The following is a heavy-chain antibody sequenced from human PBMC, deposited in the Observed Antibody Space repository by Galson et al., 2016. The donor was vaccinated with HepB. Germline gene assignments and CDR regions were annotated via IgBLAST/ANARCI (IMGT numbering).Heavy chain of an antibody. J-gene: IGHJ4*02. Sequence: SLRLSCAASGFTFSTYGMHWVRQPPGKGLEWVAVLWSDGNNKFYADSVKGRFIISRDNSKNTLYLHLSSLRAEDTAVYYCVRETTYGVGSDYFDFWGQGTLVTVSS. V-gene: IGHV3-33*01. CDR1: GFTFSTYG. CDR2: LWSDGNNK. D-gene: IGHD4-17*01. CDR3: VRETTYGVGSDYFDF.